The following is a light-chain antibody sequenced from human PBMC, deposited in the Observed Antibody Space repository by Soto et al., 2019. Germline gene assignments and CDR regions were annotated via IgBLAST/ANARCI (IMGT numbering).Light chain of an antibody. CDR2: AAS. V-gene: IGKV1-12*01. Sequence: DIPMTQSPSSLSASVGDRVTITCRASQAIDRWLAWYQQKPGKAPKVLIYAASNLRSGVPSRFNGSGSGIDFSLTISSLQREDLATYYCKQSNTFPLTFGGGTKVVIK. CDR1: QAIDRW. CDR3: KQSNTFPLT. J-gene: IGKJ4*01.